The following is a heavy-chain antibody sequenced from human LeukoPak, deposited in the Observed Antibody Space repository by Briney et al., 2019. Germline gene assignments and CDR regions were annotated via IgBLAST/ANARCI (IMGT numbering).Heavy chain of an antibody. CDR3: ARDGIGTFDP. CDR2: IYYSGST. Sequence: PSETLSLTCTVSGGSISSSSYYWGWIRQPPGKGLEWIGSIYYSGSTYYNPSLKSRVTISVDTSKNQFSLKLSSVTAADTAVYYCARDGIGTFDPWGQGTLVTVSS. V-gene: IGHV4-39*02. CDR1: GGSISSSSYY. J-gene: IGHJ5*02. D-gene: IGHD1-1*01.